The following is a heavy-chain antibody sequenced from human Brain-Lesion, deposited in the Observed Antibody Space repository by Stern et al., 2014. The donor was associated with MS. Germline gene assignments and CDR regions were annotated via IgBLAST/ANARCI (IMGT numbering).Heavy chain of an antibody. Sequence: QVQLVQSGAEVKKPGASVRVSCKVSGYTLTELSMHWVRQAPRKGLEWMGGFDPEDGETIYAQKFQGRVTMTEDTSTDTAYMELSSLRSEDTAVYYCATLSPGAGGNYYRHFDYWGQGTLVTVSS. CDR1: GYTLTELS. CDR2: FDPEDGET. J-gene: IGHJ4*02. CDR3: ATLSPGAGGNYYRHFDY. V-gene: IGHV1-24*01. D-gene: IGHD1-26*01.